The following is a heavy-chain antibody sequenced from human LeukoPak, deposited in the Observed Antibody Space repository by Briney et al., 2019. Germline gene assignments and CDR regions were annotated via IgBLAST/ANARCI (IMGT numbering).Heavy chain of an antibody. CDR2: ISGSYGTT. CDR1: GFTFSNYA. Sequence: GGSLRLSCAASGFTFSNYAMSWVRQAPGKGLEWVSGISGSYGTTYYGDSVKGRFTISRGNPKNTLSLKMNSLGAEDPAVYYCAKSPQIYDILTGYYPYYFDYWGQGTLVTVSS. D-gene: IGHD3-9*01. J-gene: IGHJ4*02. V-gene: IGHV3-23*01. CDR3: AKSPQIYDILTGYYPYYFDY.